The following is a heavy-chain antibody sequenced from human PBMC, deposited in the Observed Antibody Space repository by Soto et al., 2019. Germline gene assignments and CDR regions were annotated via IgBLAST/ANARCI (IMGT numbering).Heavy chain of an antibody. Sequence: SETLSLTCTVSGGSISSSSYYWGWIRQPPGKGLEWIGSIYYSGSTYYNPSLKSRLTISVDTSKNLFSLKLSSVTAADTAVYYCARQLVEMATITEFDYWGQGTLVTVSS. CDR2: IYYSGST. CDR1: GGSISSSSYY. V-gene: IGHV4-39*01. CDR3: ARQLVEMATITEFDY. J-gene: IGHJ4*02. D-gene: IGHD5-12*01.